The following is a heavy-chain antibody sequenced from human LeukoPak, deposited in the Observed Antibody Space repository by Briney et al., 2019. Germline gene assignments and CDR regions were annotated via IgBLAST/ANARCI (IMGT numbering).Heavy chain of an antibody. CDR2: ISGSGGRT. CDR3: ARGAISTAGTFDH. D-gene: IGHD5-18*01. Sequence: GGSLRLSCAASGFTFHNYVINWVRQAPGKGLEWVSGISGSGGRTYFADSVKGRSTISRDNSKNTLYLQMNSLRAEDTAIYYCARGAISTAGTFDHWGQGTLVTVSS. CDR1: GFTFHNYV. V-gene: IGHV3-23*01. J-gene: IGHJ4*02.